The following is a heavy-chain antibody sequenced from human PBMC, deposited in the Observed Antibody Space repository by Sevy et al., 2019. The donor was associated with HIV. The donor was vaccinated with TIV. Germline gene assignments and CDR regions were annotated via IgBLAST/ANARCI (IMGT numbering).Heavy chain of an antibody. V-gene: IGHV1-18*01. CDR3: ASEGYYYRSGTYRPPNYYGMDV. D-gene: IGHD3-10*01. J-gene: IGHJ6*02. Sequence: ASVKVSCKASGYTFSSYGISWVRQAPGQGLEWMGWISDYNGYTNYAHKFQGRVTMSTETSTRTAYMELRSLRSDDTAVYFCASEGYYYRSGTYRPPNYYGMDVWGHGTAVTVSS. CDR1: GYTFSSYG. CDR2: ISDYNGYT.